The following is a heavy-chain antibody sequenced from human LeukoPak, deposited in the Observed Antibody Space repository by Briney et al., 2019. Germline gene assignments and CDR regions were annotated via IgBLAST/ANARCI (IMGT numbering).Heavy chain of an antibody. J-gene: IGHJ4*02. CDR2: TYHSGST. V-gene: IGHV4-38-2*01. CDR3: ARTRSRSGTLYY. CDR1: GYSISSGYY. D-gene: IGHD3-10*01. Sequence: PSETLSLTCAVSGYSISSGYYWGWIRQPPGKGLEWIGSTYHSGSTYYNPSLKSRVTISVDTAKNQFSLKLSSVTAADTAVYYCARTRSRSGTLYYWGQGTLVTVSS.